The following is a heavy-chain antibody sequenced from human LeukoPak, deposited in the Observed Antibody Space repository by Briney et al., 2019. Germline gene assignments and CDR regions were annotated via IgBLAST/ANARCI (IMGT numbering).Heavy chain of an antibody. CDR1: GYTFTSYG. J-gene: IGHJ4*02. CDR2: ISGSGGST. CDR3: AKYAVRGVHVVVTAILGY. D-gene: IGHD2-21*02. Sequence: GASVKVSCKASGYTFTSYGISWVRQAPGKGLEWVSAISGSGGSTYYADSVKGRFTISRDNSKNTLYLQMNSLRAEDTAVYYCAKYAVRGVHVVVTAILGYWGQGTLVTVSS. V-gene: IGHV3-23*01.